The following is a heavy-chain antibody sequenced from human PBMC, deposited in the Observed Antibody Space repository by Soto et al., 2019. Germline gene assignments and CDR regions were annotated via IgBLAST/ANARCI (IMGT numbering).Heavy chain of an antibody. J-gene: IGHJ5*02. V-gene: IGHV3-21*01. Sequence: EVQLVESGGGLVKPGGSLRLSCAASGFTFRDYAMHWVRQAPGKGLEWVSCISSSGTFIYYADSLGGRFTISRDNAKNTLYLQLNSLRGEDSTTYYWAHAGLCVSTGYNSWARGTLVTV. CDR3: AHAGLCVSTGYNS. CDR1: GFTFRDYA. D-gene: IGHD2-8*02. CDR2: ISSSGTFI.